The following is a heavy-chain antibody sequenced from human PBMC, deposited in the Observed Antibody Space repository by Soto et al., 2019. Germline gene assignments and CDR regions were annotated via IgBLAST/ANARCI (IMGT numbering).Heavy chain of an antibody. J-gene: IGHJ5*02. CDR2: IDYSENT. V-gene: IGHV4-39*01. CDR1: GDSISTSNFY. CDR3: APTVRGVVFRS. D-gene: IGHD3-10*01. Sequence: QLHLQESGPGLVKPSDTLSLTCTVSGDSISTSNFYWGWIRQPPGKGLEWIGSIDYSENTYYNPSLKSRVTISVDTSTNQFSLQLRSVTATDPAVYFCAPTVRGVVFRSWGQGTLVTVSS.